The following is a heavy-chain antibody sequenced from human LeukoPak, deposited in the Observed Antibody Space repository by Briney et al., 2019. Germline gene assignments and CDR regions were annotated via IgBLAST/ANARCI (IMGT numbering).Heavy chain of an antibody. CDR1: GGSISSYY. J-gene: IGHJ4*02. D-gene: IGHD3-10*01. Sequence: PSETLSLTCTVSGGSISSYYWSWIRQPPGKGLEWIGYIYYSGSTNYNPSLKSRVTISVDTSKNQFSLKLGSVTAADTAVYYCARVTYYGSGSLFYFDYWGQGTLVTVSS. CDR3: ARVTYYGSGSLFYFDY. CDR2: IYYSGST. V-gene: IGHV4-59*01.